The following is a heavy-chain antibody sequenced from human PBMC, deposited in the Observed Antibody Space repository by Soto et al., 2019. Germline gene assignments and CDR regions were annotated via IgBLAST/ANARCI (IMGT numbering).Heavy chain of an antibody. V-gene: IGHV4-59*08. CDR1: GGSISSYY. D-gene: IGHD6-6*01. Sequence: SETLSLTCTVSGGSISSYYWSWIRQPPGKGLEWIGYIYYSGSTNYNPSLKSRVTISVDTSKNQFSLKLSSVTAADTAVYYCARHVPVSSSSYHYYYYMDVWGKGTTVTVSS. J-gene: IGHJ6*03. CDR3: ARHVPVSSSSYHYYYYMDV. CDR2: IYYSGST.